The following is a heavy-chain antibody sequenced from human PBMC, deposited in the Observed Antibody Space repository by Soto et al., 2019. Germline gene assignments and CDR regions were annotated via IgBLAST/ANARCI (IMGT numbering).Heavy chain of an antibody. CDR3: ATAELELLNYYFDY. Sequence: AAAGKVSGKVSGYTLTELSMHWVRQAPGKGLEWMGGFDPEDGETIYAQKFQGRVTMTEDTSTDTAYMELSSLRSEDTAVYYCATAELELLNYYFDYWGQGTLVTV. V-gene: IGHV1-24*01. J-gene: IGHJ4*02. CDR1: GYTLTELS. CDR2: FDPEDGET. D-gene: IGHD1-7*01.